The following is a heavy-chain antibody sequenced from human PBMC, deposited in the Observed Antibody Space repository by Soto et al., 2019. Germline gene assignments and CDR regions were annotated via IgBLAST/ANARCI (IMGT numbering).Heavy chain of an antibody. V-gene: IGHV1-18*01. CDR2: ISAYDGKT. CDR3: AVFRSSWFGDGRLDS. D-gene: IGHD6-13*01. CDR1: GYTFNTYG. Sequence: GASVKVSCKTSGYTFNTYGINWVRQAPGQGLELMGWISAYDGKTTYAEKFQGRVTLTTDTSTSTAYMELRSLRSDDTAIYYCAVFRSSWFGDGRLDSWGPGTLVTVSS. J-gene: IGHJ4*02.